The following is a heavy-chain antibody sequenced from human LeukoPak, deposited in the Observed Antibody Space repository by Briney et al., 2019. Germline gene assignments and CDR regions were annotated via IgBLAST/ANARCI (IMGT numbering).Heavy chain of an antibody. CDR1: GFTFSSYA. V-gene: IGHV3-30*04. D-gene: IGHD3-3*01. Sequence: GGSLRLSCAASGFTFSSYAMHWVRQAPGKGLEWVAVISYDGSNKYYADSVKGRFTISRDNSKNTLYLQMNSLRAEDTAVYYCAKDREWLGVLSYWGQGTLVTVSS. CDR2: ISYDGSNK. J-gene: IGHJ4*02. CDR3: AKDREWLGVLSY.